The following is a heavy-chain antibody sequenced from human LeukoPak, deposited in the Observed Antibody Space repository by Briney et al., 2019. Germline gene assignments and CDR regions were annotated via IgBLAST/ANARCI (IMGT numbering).Heavy chain of an antibody. CDR1: GYTFTSYG. J-gene: IGHJ4*02. Sequence: GASVKVSCKASGYTFTSYGISWVRQAPGQGLEWMGWISACNGNTNYAQKLQGRVTMTTDTSTSTAYMGLRSLRSDDTAVYYCAREKRGYCSGGSCYADYWGQGTLVTVSS. D-gene: IGHD2-15*01. CDR3: AREKRGYCSGGSCYADY. CDR2: ISACNGNT. V-gene: IGHV1-18*01.